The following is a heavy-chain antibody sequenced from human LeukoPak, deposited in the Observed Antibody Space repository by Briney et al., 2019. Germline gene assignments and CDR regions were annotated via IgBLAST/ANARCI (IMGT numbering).Heavy chain of an antibody. CDR3: AKDDRWLQFCC. V-gene: IGHV3-7*03. Sequence: GGSLRLSCAASGFTFSSYWMSWVRQAPGKGLEWVANVKQDGSEKYYVDSVKGRFTISRDNAKNSLYLQMNSLRAEDTAVYYCAKDDRWLQFCCWGQGTLVTVSA. CDR1: GFTFSSYW. J-gene: IGHJ4*02. CDR2: VKQDGSEK. D-gene: IGHD5-24*01.